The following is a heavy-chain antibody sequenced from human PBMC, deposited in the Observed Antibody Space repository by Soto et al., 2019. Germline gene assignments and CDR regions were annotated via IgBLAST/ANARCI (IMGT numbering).Heavy chain of an antibody. CDR2: ISGSGGST. CDR3: AKVSGYDYGAGAFDY. Sequence: GGSLRLSCAASGFTFSSYAMSWVRQAPGKGLEWVSAISGSGGSTYYADSVKGRFTISRDNSKNTLYLQMNSLRAEDTAVYYCAKVSGYDYGAGAFDYWGQGTLVTVSS. CDR1: GFTFSSYA. D-gene: IGHD5-12*01. V-gene: IGHV3-23*01. J-gene: IGHJ4*02.